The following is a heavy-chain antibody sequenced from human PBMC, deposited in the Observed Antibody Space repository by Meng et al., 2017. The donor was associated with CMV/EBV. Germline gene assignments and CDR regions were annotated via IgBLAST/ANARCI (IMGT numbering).Heavy chain of an antibody. CDR2: IIPIFGTA. CDR1: GGTFSSYA. D-gene: IGHD2-15*01. J-gene: IGHJ4*02. Sequence: SVKVSCKASGGTFSSYAISWARQAPGQGLEWMGGIIPIFGTANYAQKFQGRVTITTDESTSTAYMELSSLRSEDTAVYYCARDRGLYSVAATNLIHYFDYWGQGTLVTVSS. CDR3: ARDRGLYSVAATNLIHYFDY. V-gene: IGHV1-69*05.